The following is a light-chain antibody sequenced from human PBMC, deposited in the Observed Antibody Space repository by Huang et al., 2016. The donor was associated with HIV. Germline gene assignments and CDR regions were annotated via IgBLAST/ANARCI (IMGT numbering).Light chain of an antibody. CDR1: QNISKY. CDR2: GTS. Sequence: DIQMTQSPSSLSAPVGDTVIITCRASQNISKYLNWYQQVPGRAPKLLIYGTSNLERGVSLMRFSGGASGTDFTLTITSRQPEDAATYFCQQSYGIPRTFGLGT. J-gene: IGKJ2*01. V-gene: IGKV1-39*01. CDR3: QQSYGIPRT.